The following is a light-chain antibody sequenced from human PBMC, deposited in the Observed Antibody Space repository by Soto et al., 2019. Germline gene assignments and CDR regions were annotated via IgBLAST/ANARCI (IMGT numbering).Light chain of an antibody. CDR1: QSVGSN. V-gene: IGKV3-15*01. J-gene: IGKJ2*01. Sequence: EIVMTQSPATLSVSPGERATLSCRASQSVGSNLAWYQQKPGQAPRLLIYEASTRATGIPARFSGSGSATEFTLTISSLQSEDFAVYYCQQYNNWPRMYTFGQGTKLEIK. CDR2: EAS. CDR3: QQYNNWPRMYT.